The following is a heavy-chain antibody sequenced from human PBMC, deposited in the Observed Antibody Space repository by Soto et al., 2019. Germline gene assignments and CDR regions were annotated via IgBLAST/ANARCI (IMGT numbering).Heavy chain of an antibody. V-gene: IGHV3-23*01. CDR1: GFTFSSYS. CDR2: ITGGGGSR. Sequence: EVQLLQSGGGLVQPGGSLRLSCAASGFTFSSYSMTWVRQAPGKGLEWVSSITGGGGSRYYADSMKGRFTISRDNSKNNLDLQMNGLRVEDTALYYCARVHLGSSWFSDLIDWGQGARVTVS. J-gene: IGHJ4*02. D-gene: IGHD6-13*01. CDR3: ARVHLGSSWFSDLID.